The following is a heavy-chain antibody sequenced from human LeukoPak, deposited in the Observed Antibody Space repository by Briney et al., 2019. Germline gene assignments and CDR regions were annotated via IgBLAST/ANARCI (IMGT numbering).Heavy chain of an antibody. Sequence: GGSLRLSCAASKFSFSSYWMHWVRQAPGKGLVWVSRINSDGSRTNYADSVKGRFTISRDNAKNTLYLQMSSLRVEDTAVYYCARVLTGSWDWFDPWGQGTLVTVSS. D-gene: IGHD2-8*02. V-gene: IGHV3-74*01. J-gene: IGHJ5*02. CDR1: KFSFSSYW. CDR3: ARVLTGSWDWFDP. CDR2: INSDGSRT.